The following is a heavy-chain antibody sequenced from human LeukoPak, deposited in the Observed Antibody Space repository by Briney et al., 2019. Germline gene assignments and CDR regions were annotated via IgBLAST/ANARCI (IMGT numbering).Heavy chain of an antibody. J-gene: IGHJ4*02. V-gene: IGHV3-15*01. CDR1: GFTFFNAW. D-gene: IGHD3-3*01. Sequence: GGSLRLSCAASGFTFFNAWMSWVRQAPGKGLEWVGRIKSKNDGETTEYAAPVKDRFTISRDDSKDTLYLYMNSLKTDDTAVYYCTWSGLKIESWGQGTLVTVSS. CDR3: TWSGLKIES. CDR2: IKSKNDGETT.